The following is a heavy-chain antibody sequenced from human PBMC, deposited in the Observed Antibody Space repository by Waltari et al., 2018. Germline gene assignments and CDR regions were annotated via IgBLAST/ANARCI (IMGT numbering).Heavy chain of an antibody. Sequence: QVQLQASGTRLVKPSEPLSLPCTVSGASLSRYFSTWIRQPPGKGLEWIGYVYYSGITNYNPSLKSRVIISVDPSKNQFSLKLNSLTAADTAVYYCARDGLVVGGNAPGNWFDPWGQGTLVTVSS. CDR3: ARDGLVVGGNAPGNWFDP. CDR1: GASLSRYF. CDR2: VYYSGIT. J-gene: IGHJ5*02. V-gene: IGHV4-59*01. D-gene: IGHD1-26*01.